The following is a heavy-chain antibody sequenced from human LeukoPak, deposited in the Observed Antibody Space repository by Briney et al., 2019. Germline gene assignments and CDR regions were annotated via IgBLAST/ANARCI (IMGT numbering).Heavy chain of an antibody. CDR3: ARAASRDCSSTSCYPYYYYYMDV. Sequence: GASVKVSCKASGYTFTGYYMHWVRQAPGQGLEWMGWINPNSGGTTYAQKFQGRVTMTRDTSISTAYMELSRLRSDDTAVYYCARAASRDCSSTSCYPYYYYYMDVWGKGTTVTVSS. D-gene: IGHD2-2*01. V-gene: IGHV1-2*02. CDR2: INPNSGGT. CDR1: GYTFTGYY. J-gene: IGHJ6*03.